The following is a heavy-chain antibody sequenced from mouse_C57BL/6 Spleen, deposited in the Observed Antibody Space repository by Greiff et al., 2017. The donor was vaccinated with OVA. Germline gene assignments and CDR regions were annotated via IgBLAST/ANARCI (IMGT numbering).Heavy chain of an antibody. Sequence: QVQLQQSGPGLVQPSQSLSITCTVSGFSLTSYGVHWVRQSPGKGLEWLGVIWSGGSTDDNAAFISRLSISKDNSKSQVFFKMNSLQADDTAIYYCARNYYGSSYYFDYWGQGTTLTVSS. V-gene: IGHV2-2*01. CDR2: IWSGGST. CDR3: ARNYYGSSYYFDY. D-gene: IGHD1-1*01. CDR1: GFSLTSYG. J-gene: IGHJ2*01.